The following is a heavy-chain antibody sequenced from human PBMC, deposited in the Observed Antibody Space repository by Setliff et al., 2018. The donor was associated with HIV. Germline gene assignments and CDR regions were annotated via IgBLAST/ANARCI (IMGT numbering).Heavy chain of an antibody. V-gene: IGHV1-18*01. CDR2: ISAYHHKT. CDR1: GYTFTSYG. D-gene: IGHD3-9*01. Sequence: ASVKVSCKASGYTFTSYGITWVRQAPGQGLEWMGWISAYHHKTNYAQKLQGRVTMTTDTSTSAAYMELRSLSSDDTAVYYCARYRPRSYDDILTGFGRFDYWGQGSVVTVSS. CDR3: ARYRPRSYDDILTGFGRFDY. J-gene: IGHJ4*02.